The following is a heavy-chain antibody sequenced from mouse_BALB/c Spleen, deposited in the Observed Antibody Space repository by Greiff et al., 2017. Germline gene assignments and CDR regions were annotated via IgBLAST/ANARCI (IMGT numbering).Heavy chain of an antibody. CDR2: ILPGSGST. V-gene: IGHV1-9*01. CDR1: GYTFSSYW. CDR3: ARRGQDNYGPAWLAY. D-gene: IGHD1-2*01. J-gene: IGHJ3*01. Sequence: VQLQESGAELMKPGASVKISCKATGYTFSSYWIAWVKQRPGHGLEWIGEILPGSGSTNYNEKFKGKATFTADTSSNTAYMQLSSLTSEDSAVYYCARRGQDNYGPAWLAYWGQGTLVTGAA.